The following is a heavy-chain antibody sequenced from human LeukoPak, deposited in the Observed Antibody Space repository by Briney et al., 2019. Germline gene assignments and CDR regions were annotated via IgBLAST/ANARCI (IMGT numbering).Heavy chain of an antibody. CDR1: GYTFTSYD. V-gene: IGHV1-8*01. D-gene: IGHD2-15*01. CDR3: AIFSDIVVVVAAPVAFDI. J-gene: IGHJ3*02. CDR2: MNPNSGNT. Sequence: ASVKVSCKASGYTFTSYDINWVRQATGQGLEWMGWMNPNSGNTGYAQKFQGRVTMTRNTSISTAYMELSSLRSEDTAVYYCAIFSDIVVVVAAPVAFDIWGQGTMVTVSS.